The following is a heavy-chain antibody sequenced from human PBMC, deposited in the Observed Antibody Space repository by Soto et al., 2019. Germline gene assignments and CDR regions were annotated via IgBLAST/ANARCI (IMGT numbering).Heavy chain of an antibody. CDR3: ARVSESSSWLYGMDV. CDR1: GGTFSSYT. Sequence: QVQLVQSGAEVKKPGSSVKVSCKASGGTFSSYTISWVRQAPGQGLEWMGRIIPILGIANYAQKFQGRVTITADKSTSTAYMELNSLRSEDTAVYYCARVSESSSWLYGMDVWVQGTTVTVSS. V-gene: IGHV1-69*02. D-gene: IGHD6-13*01. J-gene: IGHJ6*02. CDR2: IIPILGIA.